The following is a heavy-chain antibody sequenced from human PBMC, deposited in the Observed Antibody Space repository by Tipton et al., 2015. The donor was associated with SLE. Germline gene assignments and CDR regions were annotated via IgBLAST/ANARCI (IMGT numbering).Heavy chain of an antibody. V-gene: IGHV4-39*07. CDR1: GGSITTVGYY. CDR3: AREDSSSWFYTRFDP. Sequence: TLSLTCTVSGGSITTVGYYWSWNRQHPGKGLEWIGSVFYSGNTYYNESLQSRVTISIDTSKNHFSLKLYSVTAADTAVYYCAREDSSSWFYTRFDPWGQGTLVTVSS. D-gene: IGHD2-2*02. CDR2: VFYSGNT. J-gene: IGHJ5*02.